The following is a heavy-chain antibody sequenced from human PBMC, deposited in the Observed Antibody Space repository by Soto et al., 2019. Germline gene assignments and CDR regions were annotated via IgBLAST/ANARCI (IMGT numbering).Heavy chain of an antibody. V-gene: IGHV3-23*01. D-gene: IGHD6-13*01. CDR3: ARAPYSSSWYDY. CDR2: ISGSGGST. Sequence: LRLSCAASGFTFSSYAMSWVRQAPGKGLEWVSAISGSGGSTYYADSVKGRFTISRDNSKNTLYLQMNSLRAEDTAVYYCARAPYSSSWYDYWGQGTLVTVSS. J-gene: IGHJ4*02. CDR1: GFTFSSYA.